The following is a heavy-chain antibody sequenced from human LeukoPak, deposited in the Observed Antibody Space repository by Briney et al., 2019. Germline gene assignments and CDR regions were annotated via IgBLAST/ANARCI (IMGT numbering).Heavy chain of an antibody. CDR1: RFTFSSYA. CDR3: AKSLHDRSGYYLWWFDY. J-gene: IGHJ4*02. Sequence: GGSLRLSCAASRFTFSSYAMSWVRQAPGKGLEWVSAVSGSGGTTYYADSVKGRFTISRDNSKNTLYLQLNSLRAEDTAIYYCAKSLHDRSGYYLWWFDYWGQGTLVTVSS. V-gene: IGHV3-23*01. D-gene: IGHD3-22*01. CDR2: VSGSGGTT.